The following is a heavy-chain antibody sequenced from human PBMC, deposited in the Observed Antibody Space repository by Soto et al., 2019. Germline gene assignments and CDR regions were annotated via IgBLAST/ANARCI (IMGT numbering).Heavy chain of an antibody. V-gene: IGHV1-69*02. J-gene: IGHJ4*02. CDR1: GGTFSSYT. Sequence: QVQLVQSGAEVKKPGSSVKVSCKASGGTFSSYTISWVRQAPGQGPEWMGRIIPILGIANYAQKFQGRVPITADKSTSTAYMELRSLSSEDTAVYYCASSHCSSNSCYVGNFDYWGQGNLVTVSS. CDR2: IIPILGIA. CDR3: ASSHCSSNSCYVGNFDY. D-gene: IGHD2-2*01.